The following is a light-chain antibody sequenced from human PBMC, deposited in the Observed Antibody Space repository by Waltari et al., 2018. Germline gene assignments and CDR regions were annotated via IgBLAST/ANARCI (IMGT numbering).Light chain of an antibody. J-gene: IGKJ3*01. CDR3: QQVNSDPFT. CDR2: ARS. Sequence: IQLTQSPSSLSASVGDRVTIACRASQGISSYLAWYQQKPGKAPNLLIYARSTLLHGVPSRFSGSGFGTDVTLTLSSLQPEDFATYDCQQVNSDPFTCGPGTTVDIK. V-gene: IGKV1-9*01. CDR1: QGISSY.